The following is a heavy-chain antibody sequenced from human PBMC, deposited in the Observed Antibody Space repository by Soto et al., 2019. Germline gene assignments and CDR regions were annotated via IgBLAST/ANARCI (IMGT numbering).Heavy chain of an antibody. CDR1: GFTFSISG. Sequence: QVQLVESGGGVVQPGRSPRLSCAASGFTFSISGMHWVRQAPGKGLEWVTLISYDRRDEYYADSVKGRFTISRDNSKNTLFLQMNSLTADDTAVYYCAKASTHAPHYFDHWGQGTLVTVSS. J-gene: IGHJ4*02. CDR2: ISYDRRDE. CDR3: AKASTHAPHYFDH. V-gene: IGHV3-30*18.